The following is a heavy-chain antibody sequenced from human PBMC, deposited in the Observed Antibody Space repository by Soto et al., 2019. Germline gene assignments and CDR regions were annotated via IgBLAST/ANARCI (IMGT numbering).Heavy chain of an antibody. CDR2: SSWDSRKV. Sequence: EVQLVESGGGLVQPGRSLRLSCAASGFTFDDYTMHWVRQAPGKGLEWCSLSSWDSRKVDYADSVKGRVSISRDNARSSLYVQMNRLTPEDTAIYYCAKNMYYFAYSVSRPYEHWGRGTLVAVSS. J-gene: IGHJ4*02. V-gene: IGHV3-9*01. CDR3: AKNMYYFAYSVSRPYEH. CDR1: GFTFDDYT. D-gene: IGHD3-16*01.